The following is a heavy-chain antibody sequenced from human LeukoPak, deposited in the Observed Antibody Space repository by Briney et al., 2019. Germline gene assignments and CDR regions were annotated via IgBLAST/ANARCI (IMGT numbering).Heavy chain of an antibody. D-gene: IGHD3-16*02. J-gene: IGHJ3*01. CDR1: GGSISSYY. CDR3: ARDVFENVWGSYRPHDAFDV. CDR2: IYYSGST. Sequence: SETLSLTCTVSGGSISSYYWSWIRQPPGKGLEWIGYIYYSGSTNYNPSLKSRVTLSVDTSKNQFSLKLTSVIAADSAVYYCARDVFENVWGSYRPHDAFDVWGQGTMVTV. V-gene: IGHV4-59*12.